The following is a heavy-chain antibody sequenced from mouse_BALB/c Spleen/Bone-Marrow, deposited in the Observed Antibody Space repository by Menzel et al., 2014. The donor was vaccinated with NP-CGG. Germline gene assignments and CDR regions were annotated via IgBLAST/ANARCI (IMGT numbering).Heavy chain of an antibody. Sequence: EVQRVESGAELVKPGASVKLSCTASGFNIKDTYMHWVEQRPEQGLEWIGRIDPANGNTKYDPKFQGKATITADTSSNTAYLQLSSLTSEDTAVYYCARGYDGFAYWGQGTLVTVSA. CDR1: GFNIKDTY. V-gene: IGHV14-3*02. J-gene: IGHJ3*01. CDR2: IDPANGNT. CDR3: ARGYDGFAY. D-gene: IGHD2-2*01.